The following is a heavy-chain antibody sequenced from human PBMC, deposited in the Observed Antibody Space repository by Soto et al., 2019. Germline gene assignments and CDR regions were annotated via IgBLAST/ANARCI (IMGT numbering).Heavy chain of an antibody. Sequence: EVQLVESGGGLVKPGGSLRLSCAASGFTFSSYSMNWVRQAPGKGLEWVSSISSSSSYIYYADSVTGRFTISRDKGKNSLYLQMNSRRAEDTAVYYCARGEYCSGGCCCLDYWRHGTLVTVSS. CDR2: ISSSSSYI. J-gene: IGHJ4*01. CDR3: ARGEYCSGGCCCLDY. CDR1: GFTFSSYS. V-gene: IGHV3-21*01. D-gene: IGHD2-15*01.